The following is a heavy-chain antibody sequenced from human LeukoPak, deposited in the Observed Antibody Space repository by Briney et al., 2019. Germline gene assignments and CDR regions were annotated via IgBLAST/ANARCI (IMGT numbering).Heavy chain of an antibody. J-gene: IGHJ4*02. CDR3: AKESDDSSGWPGGSFDY. V-gene: IGHV1-18*01. CDR2: ISTSTGDT. Sequence: ASVKVSCKTSGYSFILYGISWVRQAPGQGPEWMGWISTSTGDTKYTQKFQGRVTLTTDTSTSTAYMELSSLRSDDTAVYYCAKESDDSSGWPGGSFDYWGQGTLVTVSS. D-gene: IGHD6-19*01. CDR1: GYSFILYG.